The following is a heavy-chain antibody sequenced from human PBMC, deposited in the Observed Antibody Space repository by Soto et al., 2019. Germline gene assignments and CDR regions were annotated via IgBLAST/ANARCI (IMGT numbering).Heavy chain of an antibody. V-gene: IGHV5-10-1*01. CDR2: IAPSDSYT. Sequence: PGESLKISCKGSGYSFTSYWISWVRQMPGKGLEWMGRIAPSDSYTNYSPSFQGHVTISADKSISTAYLQWSSLKASDTAMYYCARPLNTSGYLFYYGMDVWGQGTTVTVSS. CDR3: ARPLNTSGYLFYYGMDV. J-gene: IGHJ6*02. CDR1: GYSFTSYW. D-gene: IGHD3-22*01.